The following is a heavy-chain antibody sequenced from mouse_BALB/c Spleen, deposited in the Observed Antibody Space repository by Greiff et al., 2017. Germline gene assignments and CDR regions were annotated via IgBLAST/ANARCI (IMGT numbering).Heavy chain of an antibody. Sequence: EVNLVESGGGLVQPGGSLKLSCAASGFTFSSYTMSWVRQTPEKRLEWVAYISNGGGSTYYPDTVKGRFTISRDNAKNTLYLQMSSLKSEDTAMYYCARRYYGNYVGAMDYWGQGTSVTVSS. CDR1: GFTFSSYT. V-gene: IGHV5-12-2*01. D-gene: IGHD2-1*01. CDR2: ISNGGGST. J-gene: IGHJ4*01. CDR3: ARRYYGNYVGAMDY.